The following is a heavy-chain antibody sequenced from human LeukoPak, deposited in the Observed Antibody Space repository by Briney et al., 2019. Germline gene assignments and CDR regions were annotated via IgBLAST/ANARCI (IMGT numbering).Heavy chain of an antibody. Sequence: SETLSLTCTVSGGSISSSSYYWGWIRQPPGKGLEWIGSIYYSGSTYYNPSLKSRVTISVDTSKNQFSLKLSSVTAADTAVDYCARSRVILYYYYYMDVWGKGTTVTVSS. CDR3: ARSRVILYYYYYMDV. J-gene: IGHJ6*03. CDR2: IYYSGST. V-gene: IGHV4-39*01. D-gene: IGHD2/OR15-2a*01. CDR1: GGSISSSSYY.